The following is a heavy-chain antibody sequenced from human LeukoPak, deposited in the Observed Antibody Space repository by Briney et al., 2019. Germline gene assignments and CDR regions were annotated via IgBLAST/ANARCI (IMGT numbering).Heavy chain of an antibody. V-gene: IGHV4-34*01. CDR1: GGSFSGYY. CDR2: IKHSGST. CDR3: ARQYSSGWYKGYFQY. Sequence: PSETLSLTCGVNGGSFSGYYWSWIRQPPGKGLEWIGEIKHSGSTNYNPSLKSRVTISVDTSKNQFSLKLSSVTAADTAVYYCARQYSSGWYKGYFQYWGQGTLVTVSS. D-gene: IGHD6-19*01. J-gene: IGHJ1*01.